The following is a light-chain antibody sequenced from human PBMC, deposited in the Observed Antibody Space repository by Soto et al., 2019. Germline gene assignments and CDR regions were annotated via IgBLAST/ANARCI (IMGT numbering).Light chain of an antibody. V-gene: IGKV3-15*01. Sequence: EVVMTQSPAILSVSPGERVTLSCRASQSVGDNLAWYQQKPDQPPRHLIYNAIARATAIPGRFSGSGSGTEFTLTISSLQSEDLAVYYCQQYSTWPRAFGPGSRVEI. CDR3: QQYSTWPRA. CDR2: NAI. J-gene: IGKJ1*01. CDR1: QSVGDN.